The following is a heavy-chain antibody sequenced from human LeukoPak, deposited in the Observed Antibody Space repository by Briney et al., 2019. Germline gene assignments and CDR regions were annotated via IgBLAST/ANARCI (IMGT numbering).Heavy chain of an antibody. CDR2: INHSGST. J-gene: IGHJ5*02. V-gene: IGHV4-34*01. CDR1: GGSFSVCY. Sequence: PSETLSLTCAVYGGSFSVCYWSWIRQPPGKGLEWIGEINHSGSTNYNPSLKSRVTISVDTSKNQFSLKLSSVTAADTAVYYCARKSYFAWFDPWGQGTLVTVSS. CDR3: ARKSYFAWFDP. D-gene: IGHD1-26*01.